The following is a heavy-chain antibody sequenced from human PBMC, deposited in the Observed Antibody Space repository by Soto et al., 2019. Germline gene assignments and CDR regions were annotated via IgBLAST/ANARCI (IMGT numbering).Heavy chain of an antibody. J-gene: IGHJ4*02. CDR2: IWYDGSEK. Sequence: QVQLVESGGGVVQPGRSLRLSCAASGFTFSDYGMHWVRQAPGKGLEWVAVIWYDGSEKYYAVSVKGRFTISRDNSKNTLYLQMNSLRAEDKAVYYCARQSLGNIRLRGFDYWGQGALVTVSS. CDR1: GFTFSDYG. V-gene: IGHV3-33*01. CDR3: ARQSLGNIRLRGFDY. D-gene: IGHD1-1*01.